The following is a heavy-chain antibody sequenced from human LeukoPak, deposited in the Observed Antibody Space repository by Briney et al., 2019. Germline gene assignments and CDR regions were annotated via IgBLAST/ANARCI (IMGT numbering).Heavy chain of an antibody. Sequence: PGGSLRLSCAASGFTFSNAWMSWVRQAPGKGLEWVGRIKSKTDGGTTDYAAPVKGRFTISRDDSKNTLYLQMNSLRTEDTAVYYCTTMEYCAGDCYPWGQGTLVTVSS. CDR2: IKSKTDGGTT. CDR1: GFTFSNAW. V-gene: IGHV3-15*01. CDR3: TTMEYCAGDCYP. D-gene: IGHD2-21*02. J-gene: IGHJ5*02.